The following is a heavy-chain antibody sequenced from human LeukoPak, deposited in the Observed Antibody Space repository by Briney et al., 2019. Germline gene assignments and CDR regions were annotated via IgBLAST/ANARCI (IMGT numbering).Heavy chain of an antibody. V-gene: IGHV4-59*01. Sequence: PSETLSLTCTVSGGSMSSYYWSWIRQPPGKGLEWIGYIYYSGSTNYNPSLKSRVTISVDTSKNQISLRLSSVTAADTAVYYCARPLYSSGWYALDYWGQGTLVTVSS. CDR3: ARPLYSSGWYALDY. J-gene: IGHJ4*02. CDR2: IYYSGST. D-gene: IGHD6-19*01. CDR1: GGSMSSYY.